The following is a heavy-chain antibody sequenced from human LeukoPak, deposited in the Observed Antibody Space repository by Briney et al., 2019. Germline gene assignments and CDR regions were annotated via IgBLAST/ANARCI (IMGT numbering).Heavy chain of an antibody. V-gene: IGHV4-39*02. CDR1: GGSISGSSYY. D-gene: IGHD1-26*01. J-gene: IGHJ4*02. Sequence: SETLSLTCTVSGGSISGSSYYWGWIRQPPGKGLEWIGSIYYSGSTYYNPSLKSRVTISVDTSKNQFSLKLNSVTATDTAVYYCARDRDSGTYRGAFDYWGQGILVTVSS. CDR3: ARDRDSGTYRGAFDY. CDR2: IYYSGST.